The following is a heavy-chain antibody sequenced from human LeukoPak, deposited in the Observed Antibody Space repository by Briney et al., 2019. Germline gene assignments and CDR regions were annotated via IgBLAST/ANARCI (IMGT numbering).Heavy chain of an antibody. D-gene: IGHD3-22*01. J-gene: IGHJ3*02. CDR3: ARHDSSGPYNAFDI. CDR2: MYYSGNT. V-gene: IGHV4-39*01. Sequence: PSETLSLTCTVSGGSISRSTYYWGWIRQPPGKGLEWIGSMYYSGNTYYNPSLKSRVTISVGTSKNQFFLKLSSVTAADTAVYYCARHDSSGPYNAFDIWGQGTMVTVSS. CDR1: GGSISRSTYY.